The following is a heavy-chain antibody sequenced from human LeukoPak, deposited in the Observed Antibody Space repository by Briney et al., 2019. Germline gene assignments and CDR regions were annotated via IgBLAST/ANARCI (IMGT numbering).Heavy chain of an antibody. J-gene: IGHJ4*02. D-gene: IGHD3-10*01. CDR1: GGSISSGGYY. CDR3: ARDAGISEKIPYYLDY. CDR2: IYYSGST. V-gene: IGHV4-31*03. Sequence: SETLSLTCTVSGGSISSGGYYWSWIRQHPGKGLEWIGYIYYSGSTYYNPSLKSRVTISVDTSKNQFSLKLSSVTAADTAVYYCARDAGISEKIPYYLDYWGQGTLVTVSS.